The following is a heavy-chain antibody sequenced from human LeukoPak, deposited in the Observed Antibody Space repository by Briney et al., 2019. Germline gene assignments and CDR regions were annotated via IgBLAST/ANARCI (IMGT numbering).Heavy chain of an antibody. D-gene: IGHD1-26*01. CDR3: ATPEWELPTSHLPFVY. J-gene: IGHJ4*02. CDR1: GYTLTELS. V-gene: IGHV1-24*01. Sequence: ASVKVSCKVSGYTLTELSTHWVRQAPGKGLEWMGGFDPEDGETIYAQKFQGRVTMTEDTSTDTAYMELSSLRSEDTAVYYCATPEWELPTSHLPFVYWGQGTLVTVSS. CDR2: FDPEDGET.